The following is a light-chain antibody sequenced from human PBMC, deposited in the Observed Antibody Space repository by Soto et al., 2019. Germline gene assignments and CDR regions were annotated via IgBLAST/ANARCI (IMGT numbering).Light chain of an antibody. CDR1: QIIRRC. V-gene: IGKV1-39*01. J-gene: IGKJ1*01. Sequence: DIQMTQSPSSLAASVGDRVTITCRASQIIRRCLSWYQQKPGKIPKLLIYTISELQTGVPSRFSGSGSGTEFTLTISSLQPEDSATYYCQQSHGTFGQGTKVEV. CDR2: TIS. CDR3: QQSHGT.